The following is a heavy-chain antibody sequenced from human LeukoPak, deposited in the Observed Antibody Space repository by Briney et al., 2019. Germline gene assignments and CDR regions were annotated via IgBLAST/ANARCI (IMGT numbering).Heavy chain of an antibody. D-gene: IGHD6-19*01. Sequence: PGGSLRLSCAASGFTFSSYGMHWVRQAPGKGLEWVAVISYDGSNKYYADSVKGRFTISRDNSKNTLYLQMNSLRAEDTAVYYCAKAKFYSSGWYFDYWGQGTLVTVSS. CDR2: ISYDGSNK. J-gene: IGHJ4*02. CDR3: AKAKFYSSGWYFDY. V-gene: IGHV3-30*18. CDR1: GFTFSSYG.